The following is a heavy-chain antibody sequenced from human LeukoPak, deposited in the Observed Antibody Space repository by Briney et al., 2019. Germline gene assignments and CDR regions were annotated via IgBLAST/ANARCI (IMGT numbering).Heavy chain of an antibody. CDR1: GFTFSNYW. V-gene: IGHV3-48*01. CDR3: ARTPVDYYYYYMDV. Sequence: PGGSLRLSCEGSGFTFSNYWMSWVRQAPGKGLEWVSYISSSSSTIYYADPVKGRFTISRDNAKNSLYLQMNSLRAEDTALYHCARTPVDYYYYYMDVWGKGTTVTVSS. J-gene: IGHJ6*03. CDR2: ISSSSSTI.